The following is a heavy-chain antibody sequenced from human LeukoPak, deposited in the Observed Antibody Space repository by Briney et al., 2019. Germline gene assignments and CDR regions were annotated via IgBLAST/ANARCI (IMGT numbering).Heavy chain of an antibody. V-gene: IGHV3-48*03. CDR3: ARDRRCSGGSCYYYYYYMDV. CDR2: ISSSGSTI. CDR1: GFTFSSYE. Sequence: EAGGSLRLSCAASGFTFSSYEMNWVRQAPGKGLEWVSYISSSGSTIYYADSVKGRFTISRDNAKNSLYLQMNSLRAEDTAVYYCARDRRCSGGSCYYYYYYMDVWGKGTTVTISS. D-gene: IGHD2-15*01. J-gene: IGHJ6*03.